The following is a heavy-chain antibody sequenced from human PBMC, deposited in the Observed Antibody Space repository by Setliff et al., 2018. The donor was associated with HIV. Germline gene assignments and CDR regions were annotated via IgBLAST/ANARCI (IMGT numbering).Heavy chain of an antibody. V-gene: IGHV4-59*01. CDR2: IYYGGST. D-gene: IGHD5-12*01. J-gene: IGHJ6*03. CDR1: GGSISSYY. CDR3: ARHGYDPLYYYYYMDV. Sequence: NPSETLSLTCTVSGGSISSYYWSWIRQPPGKGLEWIGYIYYGGSTNYNPSLKSRVTISVDTSKNQFSLKLSSVTAADTAVYYCARHGYDPLYYYYYMDVWGKGTTVTVSS.